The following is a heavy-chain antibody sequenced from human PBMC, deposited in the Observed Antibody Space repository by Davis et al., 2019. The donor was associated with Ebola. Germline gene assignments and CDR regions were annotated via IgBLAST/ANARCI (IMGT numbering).Heavy chain of an antibody. Sequence: ASVKVSCKASGYTFTGYYMHWVRQAPGQGLEWMGWINAGNGNTKYSQKFQGRVTITRDTSASTAYMELSSLRSEDTAVYYCARVELLWFGELLYTDSYYYGMDVWGKGTTVTVSS. CDR1: GYTFTGYY. D-gene: IGHD3-10*01. CDR2: INAGNGNT. CDR3: ARVELLWFGELLYTDSYYYGMDV. J-gene: IGHJ6*04. V-gene: IGHV1-3*01.